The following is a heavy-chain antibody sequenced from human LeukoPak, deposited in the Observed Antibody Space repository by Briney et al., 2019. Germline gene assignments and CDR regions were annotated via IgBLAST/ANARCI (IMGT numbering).Heavy chain of an antibody. CDR1: GFTFSSYA. J-gene: IGHJ4*02. D-gene: IGHD5-18*01. Sequence: GGSLRLSCAASGFTFSSYAMHWVRQAPGKGLEWVAVISYDGSNKYYADSVKGRFTISRDNAKNTLYLQMNSLRAEDTAVYYCASRYSYGSVYFDYWGQGTLVTVSS. CDR3: ASRYSYGSVYFDY. CDR2: ISYDGSNK. V-gene: IGHV3-30-3*01.